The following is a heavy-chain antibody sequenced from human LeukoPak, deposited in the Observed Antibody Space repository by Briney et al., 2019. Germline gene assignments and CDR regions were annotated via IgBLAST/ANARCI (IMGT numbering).Heavy chain of an antibody. J-gene: IGHJ4*02. Sequence: PGGSLRLSCAASGFTFSSYAMSWVRQAPGKGLEWVSAISGSGGSTYYADSVKGRFTISRDNSKNTLYLQMNSLRAEDTAVYYCAKDVVRTVTIYYFDYWGQGTLVTVSS. D-gene: IGHD4-17*01. CDR1: GFTFSSYA. CDR2: ISGSGGST. CDR3: AKDVVRTVTIYYFDY. V-gene: IGHV3-23*01.